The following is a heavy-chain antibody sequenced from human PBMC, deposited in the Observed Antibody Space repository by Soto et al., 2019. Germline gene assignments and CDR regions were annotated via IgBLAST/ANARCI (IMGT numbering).Heavy chain of an antibody. CDR2: FDPEDGET. Sequence: ASVKVSCKVSGYTLTELSMHWVRQAPGKGLEWMGGFDPEDGETIYAQKFQGRVTMTEDTSTDTAYMELSSLRSEDTAVYYCETGRLLAAAGTYLSDYWGQGTLVTVSS. CDR1: GYTLTELS. CDR3: ETGRLLAAAGTYLSDY. V-gene: IGHV1-24*01. D-gene: IGHD6-13*01. J-gene: IGHJ4*02.